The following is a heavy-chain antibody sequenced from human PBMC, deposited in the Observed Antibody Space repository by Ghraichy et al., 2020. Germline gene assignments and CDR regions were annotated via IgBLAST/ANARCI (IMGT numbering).Heavy chain of an antibody. Sequence: ASVKVSCKASGYTFTSYAMHWVRQAPGQRLEWMGWINAGNGNTKYSQKFQGRVTITRDTSASTAYMELSSLRSEDTAVYYCAEDTVTDYYYYGMDVWGQGTTVTVSS. CDR3: AEDTVTDYYYYGMDV. V-gene: IGHV1-3*01. CDR1: GYTFTSYA. D-gene: IGHD4-11*01. J-gene: IGHJ6*02. CDR2: INAGNGNT.